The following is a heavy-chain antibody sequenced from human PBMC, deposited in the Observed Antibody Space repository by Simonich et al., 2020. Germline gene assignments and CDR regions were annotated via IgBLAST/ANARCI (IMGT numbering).Heavy chain of an antibody. CDR2: IYHSGST. D-gene: IGHD6-13*01. V-gene: IGHV4-38-2*01. CDR1: GYSISSGYY. J-gene: IGHJ4*02. CDR3: ARATRIAAAGYFDY. Sequence: QVQLQESGPGLVKPSETLSLTCAVSGYSISSGYYWGWIRQPPGKGLEWIGSIYHSGSTDYNPSLKSRVTISVETSKNQFSLKLSSVTAADTAVYYCARATRIAAAGYFDYWGQGTLVTVSS.